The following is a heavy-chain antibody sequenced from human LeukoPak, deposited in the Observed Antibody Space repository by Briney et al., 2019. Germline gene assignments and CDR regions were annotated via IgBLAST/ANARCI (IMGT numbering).Heavy chain of an antibody. CDR2: ISGSGGST. Sequence: LPGGSLRLSCAASGFTFSSYGMSWFRQAPGKGLDFVSSISGSGGSTNHADSVKGRFTISRDNSKNTLYLQMNSLRAEDTAVYYCAKVWTAYSDDYFDYWGQGTLVTVSS. J-gene: IGHJ4*02. V-gene: IGHV3-23*01. CDR3: AKVWTAYSDDYFDY. D-gene: IGHD3/OR15-3a*01. CDR1: GFTFSSYG.